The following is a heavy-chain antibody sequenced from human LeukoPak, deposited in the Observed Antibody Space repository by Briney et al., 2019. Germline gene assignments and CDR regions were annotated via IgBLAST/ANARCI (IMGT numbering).Heavy chain of an antibody. CDR2: ISWNSGSI. V-gene: IGHV3-9*01. J-gene: IGHJ4*02. D-gene: IGHD3-22*01. CDR3: AKGTGYDSSGYYYFDY. Sequence: PGGSLRLSCAASGFTFDDYAMHWVRQAPGKGLEWVSGISWNSGSIGYADSVKGRSTISRDNAKNSLYLQMNSLRAEDTALYYCAKGTGYDSSGYYYFDYWGQGTLVTVSS. CDR1: GFTFDDYA.